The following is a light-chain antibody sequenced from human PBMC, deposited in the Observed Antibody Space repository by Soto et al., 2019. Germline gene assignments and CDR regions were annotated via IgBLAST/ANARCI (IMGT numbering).Light chain of an antibody. Sequence: QSALTQPASVSGSPGQSIAISCTGTSSDVGGYNYVSWYQQHPGKAPKIMIYDVSKRPSGASNRFSGSKSGNTASLTISGLQSEDEADYYCSSYTSSSTVVFGGGTKLTVL. V-gene: IGLV2-14*01. CDR3: SSYTSSSTVV. CDR2: DVS. J-gene: IGLJ2*01. CDR1: SSDVGGYNY.